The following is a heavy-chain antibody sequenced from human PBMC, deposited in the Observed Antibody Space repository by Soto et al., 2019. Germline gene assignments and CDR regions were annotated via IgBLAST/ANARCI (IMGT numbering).Heavy chain of an antibody. CDR1: VYTFTSYA. Sequence: ASVKVSCKASVYTFTSYAMHWVRQAPGQRLEWMEWINAGNGNTKYSQKFQGRVTITRDTSASTAYMELSSLRSEDTAVYYCARRQVVATSMDVWGQGTTVNVS. CDR2: INAGNGNT. CDR3: ARRQVVATSMDV. D-gene: IGHD5-12*01. V-gene: IGHV1-3*01. J-gene: IGHJ6*02.